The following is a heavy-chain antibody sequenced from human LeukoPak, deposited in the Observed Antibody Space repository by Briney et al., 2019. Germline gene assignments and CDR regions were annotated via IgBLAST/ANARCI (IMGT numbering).Heavy chain of an antibody. D-gene: IGHD6-13*01. CDR3: ATWGAVAGRRRFFDY. CDR1: GYTFTSYG. Sequence: GASVKVSCKASGYTFTSYGISWVRQAPGQGLEWMGWISAYNGNTNYAQKLQGRVTMTTDTSTSTAYMELRSLRSGDTAVYYCATWGAVAGRRRFFDYWGQGTLVTVSS. V-gene: IGHV1-18*01. CDR2: ISAYNGNT. J-gene: IGHJ4*02.